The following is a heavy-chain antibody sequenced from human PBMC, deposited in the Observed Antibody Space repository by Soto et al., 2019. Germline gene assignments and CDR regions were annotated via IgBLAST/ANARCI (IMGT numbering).Heavy chain of an antibody. CDR3: ANGGEGSGSYYNFDY. D-gene: IGHD3-10*01. CDR2: ISGSGGST. V-gene: IGHV3-23*01. Sequence: GGSLRLSCAASGFTFSSYAMSWVRQAPGKGLEWVSAISGSGGSTYYADSVKGRFTISRDNSKNTLYLQMNSLRAEDTAVYYCANGGEGSGSYYNFDYWGQGTLVTVSS. J-gene: IGHJ4*02. CDR1: GFTFSSYA.